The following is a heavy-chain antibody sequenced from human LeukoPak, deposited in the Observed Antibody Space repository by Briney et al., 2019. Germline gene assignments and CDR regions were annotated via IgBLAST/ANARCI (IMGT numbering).Heavy chain of an antibody. CDR2: IFQSGST. Sequence: TTSETLSLTCAVSGGSISSGDYSWSWIRQPPGKGLEWIGYIFQSGSTYYNPSLKSRVTISVDRSKNQFSLKLSSVTTADTAVYYCARVGSDWNDVRYNWFDPWGQGALVTVSS. D-gene: IGHD1-1*01. CDR1: GGSISSGDYS. J-gene: IGHJ5*02. CDR3: ARVGSDWNDVRYNWFDP. V-gene: IGHV4-30-2*01.